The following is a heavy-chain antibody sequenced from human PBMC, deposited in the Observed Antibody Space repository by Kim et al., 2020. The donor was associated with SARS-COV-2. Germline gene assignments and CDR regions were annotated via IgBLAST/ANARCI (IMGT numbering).Heavy chain of an antibody. D-gene: IGHD6-13*01. CDR1: GFTFSSYA. J-gene: IGHJ6*02. Sequence: GGSLRLSCAASGFTFSSYAMSWVRQAPGKGLEWVSAISGSGGSTYYADSVKGRFTISRDNSKNTLYLQMNSLRAEDTAVYYCAKGLRSIAAVRKAPEGGSYYYYGMDVWGQGTTVTVSS. V-gene: IGHV3-23*01. CDR2: ISGSGGST. CDR3: AKGLRSIAAVRKAPEGGSYYYYGMDV.